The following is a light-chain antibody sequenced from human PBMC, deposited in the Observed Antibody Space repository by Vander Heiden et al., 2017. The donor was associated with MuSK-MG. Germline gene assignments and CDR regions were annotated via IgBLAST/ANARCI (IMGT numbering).Light chain of an antibody. J-gene: IGLJ2*01. CDR3: AAWDDSLSGVV. CDR1: SSNIGSNY. Sequence: SVLTQPPSASGTPGQRVTISCSGSSSNIGSNYVYWYQQLPGTAPKLLIYRNNRRPSGVPDRFSGSKSGTSASLAISGLRSEDEADYYCAAWDDSLSGVVFGGGTKLTVL. CDR2: RNN. V-gene: IGLV1-47*01.